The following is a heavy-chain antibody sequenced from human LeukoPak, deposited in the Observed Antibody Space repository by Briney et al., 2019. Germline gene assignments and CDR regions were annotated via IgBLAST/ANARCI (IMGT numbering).Heavy chain of an antibody. CDR2: ISGSGGST. Sequence: GGTLRLSCATSGFTFSSYAMSWVRQAPGKGLEWVSGISGSGGSTYYADSVKGRFTISRDNSKNTLYVQMNSLRAEDTAIYYCAKGTNWNYGTPFDYWGQGTLVTVSS. CDR3: AKGTNWNYGTPFDY. V-gene: IGHV3-23*01. J-gene: IGHJ4*02. CDR1: GFTFSSYA. D-gene: IGHD1-7*01.